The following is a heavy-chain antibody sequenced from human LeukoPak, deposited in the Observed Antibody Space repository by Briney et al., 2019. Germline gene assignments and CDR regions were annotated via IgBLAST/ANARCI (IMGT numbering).Heavy chain of an antibody. D-gene: IGHD5-24*01. V-gene: IGHV4-59*01. J-gene: IGHJ4*02. CDR2: IYYSGST. CDR1: GGSISSYY. CDR3: ARDVSRGGDGYNI. Sequence: SETLSLTCTVSGGSISSYYWSWIRQPPGKGLEWIGYIYYSGSTNYNPSLKSRVTISVDTSKNQFSLKPSSVTAADTAVYYCARDVSRGGDGYNIWGQGTLVTVSS.